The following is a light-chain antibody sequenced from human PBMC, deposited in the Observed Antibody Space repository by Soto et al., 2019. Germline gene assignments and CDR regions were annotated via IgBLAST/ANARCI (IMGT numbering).Light chain of an antibody. CDR2: DAS. Sequence: LTQSQATLSLSPGERATLSGRASQSVSSYLAWYQQKPGQAPRLLIYDASNRATGIPARFSGSGSGTDFTLTISSLEQEDFAVCYCQQLCDWLLITFGEGALLEVK. CDR3: QQLCDWLLIT. J-gene: IGKJ5*01. CDR1: QSVSSY. V-gene: IGKV3-11*01.